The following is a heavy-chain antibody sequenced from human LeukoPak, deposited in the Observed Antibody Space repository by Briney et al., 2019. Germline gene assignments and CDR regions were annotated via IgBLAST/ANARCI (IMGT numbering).Heavy chain of an antibody. Sequence: GGSLRLSCAASGFTFSSYAMSWVRQAPGKGLEWVSAISGSGGSTYYADSVKGRFTISRDNSKNTLYPQMNSLRAEDTAVYYCAKASSVYDILTGYYPPDAFDIWGQGTMVTVSS. CDR2: ISGSGGST. CDR3: AKASSVYDILTGYYPPDAFDI. V-gene: IGHV3-23*01. CDR1: GFTFSSYA. D-gene: IGHD3-9*01. J-gene: IGHJ3*02.